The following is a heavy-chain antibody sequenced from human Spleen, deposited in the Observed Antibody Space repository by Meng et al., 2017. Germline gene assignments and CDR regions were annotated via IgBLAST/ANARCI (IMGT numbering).Heavy chain of an antibody. CDR1: CGSVSSSSNY. Sequence: VPRQEAVQGLVGPSETLSPTCKVSCGSVSSSSNYWGWIRAPAGKGLEWIGYIYHSGSTNYNPSLKSRVTISVDTSKNQFSLKLSSVTAADTAVYYCAKVHSNSPYFDYWGQGTLVTVSS. V-gene: IGHV4-61*01. D-gene: IGHD6-6*01. CDR2: IYHSGST. CDR3: AKVHSNSPYFDY. J-gene: IGHJ4*02.